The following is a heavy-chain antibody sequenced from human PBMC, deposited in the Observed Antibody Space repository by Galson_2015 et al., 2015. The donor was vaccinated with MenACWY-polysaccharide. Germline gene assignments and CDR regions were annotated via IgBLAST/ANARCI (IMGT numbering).Heavy chain of an antibody. CDR1: GFTFSNYG. J-gene: IGHJ6*02. Sequence: SLRLSCAASGFTFSNYGLHWVRQAPGKGLEWVAFISFDGTNKYYTDSMKGRLTISRDNSKNTLDLQVNSLRPEDTAVYYCARDSFAGHDYRFFHYRAMDVWGQGTTVTVSS. CDR2: ISFDGTNK. CDR3: ARDSFAGHDYRFFHYRAMDV. D-gene: IGHD3-22*01. V-gene: IGHV3-30*03.